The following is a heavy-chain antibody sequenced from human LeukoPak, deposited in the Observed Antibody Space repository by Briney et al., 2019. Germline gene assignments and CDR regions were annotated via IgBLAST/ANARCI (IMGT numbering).Heavy chain of an antibody. CDR3: ARDPYSSGYYVY. V-gene: IGHV3-53*01. Sequence: GGSLRLSCAASGFTVSSNYMSWVRQAPGKGLEWVSVIYSGGSTYYADSVKGRFTISRDNSKNTLYLQMNSPRAEDTAVYYCARDPYSSGYYVYWGQGTLVTVSS. J-gene: IGHJ4*02. CDR2: IYSGGST. D-gene: IGHD3-22*01. CDR1: GFTVSSNY.